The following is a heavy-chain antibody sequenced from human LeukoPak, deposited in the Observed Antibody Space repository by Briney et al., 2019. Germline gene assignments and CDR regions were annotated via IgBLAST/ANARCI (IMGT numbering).Heavy chain of an antibody. CDR2: ISGSGGST. J-gene: IGHJ4*02. Sequence: GGSLRLSCAASGFTFSSYSMSWVRQAPGKGLEWVSAISGSGGSTYYADSVKGRFTISRDNSKNTLYLQMNSLRAEDTAVYYCARADFWSEFDYWGQGTLVTVSS. CDR3: ARADFWSEFDY. D-gene: IGHD3-3*01. CDR1: GFTFSSYS. V-gene: IGHV3-23*01.